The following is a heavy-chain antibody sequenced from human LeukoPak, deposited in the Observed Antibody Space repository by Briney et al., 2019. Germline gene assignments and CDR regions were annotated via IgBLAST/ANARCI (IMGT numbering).Heavy chain of an antibody. J-gene: IGHJ4*02. V-gene: IGHV1-24*01. D-gene: IGHD6-19*01. CDR1: GYTLTELS. CDR2: FDPEDGET. CDR3: ATEGGIAVAGLFDY. Sequence: ASVKVSCKVSGYTLTELSMHWVRQAPGKGLEWMGGFDPEDGETIYAQKFQGRVTMTEDTSTDTAYMELSSLRSEDTALYYCATEGGIAVAGLFDYWGQGTLVTVSS.